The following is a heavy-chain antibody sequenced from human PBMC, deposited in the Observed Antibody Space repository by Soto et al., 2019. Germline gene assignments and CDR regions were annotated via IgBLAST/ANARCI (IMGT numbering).Heavy chain of an antibody. D-gene: IGHD6-13*01. Sequence: QVQLVGSGGGVVQPGRSLRLSCAASGFTFNNFAMHWVRQAPGKGLEWVPVISYDGGDKYYADSVKGRFTISRDNSKNTLYLQMNGLRAEDTAVYYCARDLSTGAADYYFDYWGQGALVTVSS. V-gene: IGHV3-30*03. CDR3: ARDLSTGAADYYFDY. J-gene: IGHJ4*02. CDR1: GFTFNNFA. CDR2: ISYDGGDK.